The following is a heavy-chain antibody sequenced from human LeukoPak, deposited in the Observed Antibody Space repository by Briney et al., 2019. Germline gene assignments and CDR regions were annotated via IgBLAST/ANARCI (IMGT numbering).Heavy chain of an antibody. D-gene: IGHD5-18*01. J-gene: IGHJ2*01. CDR2: IRWNSGSI. Sequence: GGSLRLSCAASGFTFDDYAMHWVRQAPGKGLEWVSGIRWNSGSIGYADSVKGRFTISRDNAKNSLYLQMNSLRAEDTALYYCAKDPTARWYFDLWGRGTLVTVSS. CDR1: GFTFDDYA. CDR3: AKDPTARWYFDL. V-gene: IGHV3-9*01.